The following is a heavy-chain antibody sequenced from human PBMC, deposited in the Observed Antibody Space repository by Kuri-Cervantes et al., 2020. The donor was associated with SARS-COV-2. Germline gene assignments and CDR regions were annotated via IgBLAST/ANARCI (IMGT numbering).Heavy chain of an antibody. CDR3: ASGDCGGDCYSVGWFDP. J-gene: IGHJ5*02. V-gene: IGHV7-4-1*02. CDR1: GYTFTSYA. Sequence: ASVKVSCKASGYTFTSYAMNWVRQAPGQGLEWMGWINTNTGNPTYAQGFTGWFVFSLDTSVSTAYLQISSLKAEDTAVYYCASGDCGGDCYSVGWFDPWGQGTLVTVYS. D-gene: IGHD2-21*02. CDR2: INTNTGNP.